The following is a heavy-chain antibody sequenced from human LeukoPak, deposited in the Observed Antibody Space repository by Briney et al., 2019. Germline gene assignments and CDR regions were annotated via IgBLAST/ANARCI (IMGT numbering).Heavy chain of an antibody. CDR3: ARGGITMAYYGMDV. CDR2: INHSGTT. D-gene: IGHD3-10*01. CDR1: GGSFSGYY. Sequence: SETLSLTCAVYGGSFSGYYWTWIRRPPGKGLEWIGEINHSGTTNYNPSLKSRVTISVDTSKNQFSLKLRSVTAADTAVYYCARGGITMAYYGMDVWGRGTPVTVSS. J-gene: IGHJ6*04. V-gene: IGHV4-34*01.